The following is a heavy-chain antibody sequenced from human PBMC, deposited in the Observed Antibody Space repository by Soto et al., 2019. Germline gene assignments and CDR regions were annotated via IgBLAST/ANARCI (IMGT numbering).Heavy chain of an antibody. D-gene: IGHD2-8*01. CDR3: VRNGDCTRPGCIVGWFDP. Sequence: PSETLSLTCAVSGGSISSGGYSWSWIRQPPGKGLEWIGYIYHSGSTYYKPSLKSQVTISVDKSKNQFYMDLNSVTTADTAMFFCVRNGDCTRPGCIVGWFDPWGPGTLVTVSS. CDR2: IYHSGST. CDR1: GGSISSGGYS. V-gene: IGHV4-30-2*01. J-gene: IGHJ5*02.